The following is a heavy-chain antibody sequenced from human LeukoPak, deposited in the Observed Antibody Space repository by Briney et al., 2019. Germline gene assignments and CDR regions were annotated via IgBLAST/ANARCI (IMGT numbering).Heavy chain of an antibody. CDR1: GFTFSSYA. Sequence: GGSLRLSCAASGFTFSSYAMHWVRQAPGKGLEWVAVISYDGSNKYYADSVKGRFTISRDNSKNTLYLQMNSLRAEDTAVYYCARDLVSGISAFGYWGQGTLVTVSS. CDR3: ARDLVSGISAFGY. CDR2: ISYDGSNK. D-gene: IGHD6-19*01. J-gene: IGHJ4*02. V-gene: IGHV3-30*04.